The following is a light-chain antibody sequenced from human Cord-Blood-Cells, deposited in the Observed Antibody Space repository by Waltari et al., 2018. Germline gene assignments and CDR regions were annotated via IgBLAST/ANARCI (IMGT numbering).Light chain of an antibody. CDR2: DVN. CDR1: SSDVGGYNY. CDR3: STNTSRSTLVV. Sequence: QSALTQPASVSGSPGQSITISCTGTSSDVGGYNYVSWYQQHPGKAPKLLVYDVNNRPSGFSNRFYGAKSGNTGSLTSFGRQAEDEADYYCSTNTSRSTLVVFGGGTKLTVL. V-gene: IGLV2-14*01. J-gene: IGLJ2*01.